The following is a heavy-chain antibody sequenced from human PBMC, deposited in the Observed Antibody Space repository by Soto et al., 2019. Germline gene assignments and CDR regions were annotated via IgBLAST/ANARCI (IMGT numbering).Heavy chain of an antibody. D-gene: IGHD1-26*01. Sequence: SETLSLTCSVSGVSITGYYWSWIRQPPGKTLEWIGYVYHSGTTTYNPSLKSRVSISVDTSKNQFSLRLTSVIAADTAVYYCARDMPYGAGSLAGCDYWGQGILVTVS. V-gene: IGHV4-59*01. CDR1: GVSITGYY. CDR3: ARDMPYGAGSLAGCDY. CDR2: VYHSGTT. J-gene: IGHJ4*02.